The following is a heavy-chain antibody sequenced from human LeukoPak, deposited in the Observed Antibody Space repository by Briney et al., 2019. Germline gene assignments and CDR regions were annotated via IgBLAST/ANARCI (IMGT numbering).Heavy chain of an antibody. CDR2: ISAYNGNT. CDR3: ARLMTYDFWSGYHDFDY. V-gene: IGHV1-18*01. CDR1: GYTFTSYG. Sequence: ASVKVSCKASGYTFTSYGISWVRQAPGQGLEWMGWISAYNGNTNYAQKLQGRVTMTTDTSTSTAYMELRSLRSDDTAVYYCARLMTYDFWSGYHDFDYWAREPWSPSPQ. D-gene: IGHD3-3*01. J-gene: IGHJ4*02.